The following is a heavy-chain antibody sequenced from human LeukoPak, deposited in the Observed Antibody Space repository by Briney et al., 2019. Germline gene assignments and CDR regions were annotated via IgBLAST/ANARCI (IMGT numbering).Heavy chain of an antibody. J-gene: IGHJ4*02. CDR3: ARGEPSGRPGIGFDY. CDR2: IYYSGIT. D-gene: IGHD1-26*01. V-gene: IGHV4-59*02. Sequence: SETLSLTCTVSGGSVSHYYWSWIRQSPDKGLEWIGYIYYSGITNYNPSLKSRVTISVDTSKNEFSLNLNSVTAADTAVYYCARGEPSGRPGIGFDYWGQGTLVTVSS. CDR1: GGSVSHYY.